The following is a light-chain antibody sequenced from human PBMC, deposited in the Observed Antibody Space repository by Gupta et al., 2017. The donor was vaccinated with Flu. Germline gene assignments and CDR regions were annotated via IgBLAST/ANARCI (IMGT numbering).Light chain of an antibody. CDR1: SLRNSY. J-gene: IGLJ2*01. V-gene: IGLV3-19*01. CDR2: AKN. CDR3: NSRDSTDNHQSV. Sequence: DSLRNSYASWYQQKPGQAPVHVIYAKNIRPAGSPDRFSVSSSGNTSSLTITGAQAEDEADYYCNSRDSTDNHQSVFGGGTKLTVL.